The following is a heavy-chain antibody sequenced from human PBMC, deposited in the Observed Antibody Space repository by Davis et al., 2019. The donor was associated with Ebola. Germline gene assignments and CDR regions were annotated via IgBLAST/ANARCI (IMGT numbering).Heavy chain of an antibody. CDR2: ISSSSSTI. J-gene: IGHJ4*02. Sequence: GESLKISCAASGFTFSSYSMNWVRQAPGKGLEWVSYISSSSSTIYYAVSVKGRFTISRDNAKNSLYLQMNSLRAEGTAVYYCASFSALSDYWGQGTLVTVSS. D-gene: IGHD2/OR15-2a*01. CDR1: GFTFSSYS. CDR3: ASFSALSDY. V-gene: IGHV3-48*04.